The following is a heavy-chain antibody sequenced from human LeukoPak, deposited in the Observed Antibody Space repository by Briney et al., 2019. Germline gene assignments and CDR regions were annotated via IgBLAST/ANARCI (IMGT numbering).Heavy chain of an antibody. J-gene: IGHJ4*02. D-gene: IGHD1-7*01. CDR2: ITRSSSII. CDR1: GFTFSSYS. V-gene: IGHV3-48*01. Sequence: PGGSLRLSCAGSGFTFSSYSMNWVRQAPGKGLEWVSYITRSSSIIYYGDSVKGRFTVSRDNAKNSLYLQMNSLRAEDTAVYYYARVGLWHYPVDSWGQGTLVTVSS. CDR3: ARVGLWHYPVDS.